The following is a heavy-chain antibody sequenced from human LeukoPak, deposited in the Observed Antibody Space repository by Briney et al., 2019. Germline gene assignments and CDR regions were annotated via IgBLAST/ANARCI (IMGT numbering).Heavy chain of an antibody. CDR3: ARMEYSSGWYQPTLGY. J-gene: IGHJ4*02. V-gene: IGHV2-70*01. CDR1: GGSFSTYYW. D-gene: IGHD6-19*01. Sequence: TLSLTCTVSGGSFSTYYWSWIRQPPGKALEWLALIDWDDDKYYSTSLKTRLTISKDTSKNQVVLTMTNMDPVDTATYYCARMEYSSGWYQPTLGYWGQGTLVTVSS. CDR2: IDWDDDK.